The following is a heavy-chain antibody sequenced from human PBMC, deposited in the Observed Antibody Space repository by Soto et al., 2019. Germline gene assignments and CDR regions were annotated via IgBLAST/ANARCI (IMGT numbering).Heavy chain of an antibody. J-gene: IGHJ6*02. CDR2: IYTAGST. D-gene: IGHD1-26*01. CDR1: GFNVSTTY. CDR3: ARDIVGANFGLDV. V-gene: IGHV3-53*01. Sequence: EVQLVESGGGLIQPGGSLRLSCEASGFNVSTTYMSWVRQAPGQGLEWVSVIYTAGSTYYTDSVRGRFTISRDNSKNTLYLQMNTLRGEDTAVYYCARDIVGANFGLDVWGQGTTVTVSS.